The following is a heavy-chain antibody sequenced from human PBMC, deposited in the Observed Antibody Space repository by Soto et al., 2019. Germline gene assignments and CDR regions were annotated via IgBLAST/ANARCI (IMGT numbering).Heavy chain of an antibody. CDR1: GFTFSSYG. V-gene: IGHV3-30*18. D-gene: IGHD3-22*01. Sequence: HPGGSLRLSCAASGFTFSSYGMHWVRQAPGKGLEWVAVISYDGSNKYYADSVKGRFTISRDNSKNTLYLQMNSLRAEDTAVYYCANLAMDSSGYYYYYGMDVWGQGTTVTVSS. CDR3: ANLAMDSSGYYYYYGMDV. CDR2: ISYDGSNK. J-gene: IGHJ6*02.